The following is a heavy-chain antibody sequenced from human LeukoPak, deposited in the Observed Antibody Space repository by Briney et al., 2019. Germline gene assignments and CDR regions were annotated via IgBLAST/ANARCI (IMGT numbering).Heavy chain of an antibody. CDR3: ARLAHNQNLAVDY. CDR2: IYYSGST. D-gene: IGHD1-1*01. Sequence: SGTLSLTCTVSGGSISSSSYSWGWIRQPPGKGLEWIGSIYYSGSTYYNPSLKSRVTISVDTSKNQFSLKLSSVTAADTAVYYCARLAHNQNLAVDYWGQGTLVTVSS. CDR1: GGSISSSSYS. V-gene: IGHV4-39*01. J-gene: IGHJ4*02.